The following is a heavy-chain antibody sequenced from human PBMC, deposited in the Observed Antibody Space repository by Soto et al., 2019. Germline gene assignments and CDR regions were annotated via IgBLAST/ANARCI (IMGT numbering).Heavy chain of an antibody. CDR2: ISAYDGDT. Sequence: QIQLVQSGAEVKQPGASVKVSCKASGYTFKTYGISWVRQAPGQGLEWMGWISAYDGDTNHAQTLQGRVSMTTDISTSTAYMELTSLTSDDRAVYYCASSSSGSPDSWGQGTLVTVSS. CDR1: GYTFKTYG. V-gene: IGHV1-18*01. CDR3: ASSSSGSPDS. D-gene: IGHD6-6*01. J-gene: IGHJ4*02.